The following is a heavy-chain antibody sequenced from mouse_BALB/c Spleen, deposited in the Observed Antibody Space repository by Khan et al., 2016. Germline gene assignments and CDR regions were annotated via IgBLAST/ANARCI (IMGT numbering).Heavy chain of an antibody. V-gene: IGHV5-6-3*01. J-gene: IGHJ4*01. CDR3: AIRGRDYYAMDY. CDR2: INSNGGST. D-gene: IGHD4-1*01. Sequence: EVELVESGGGLVQPGGSLKLSCAASGFTFSNYGMSWVRQTPDKRLELVATINSNGGSTSYPDSVQGRFTIPRDNAKNTLYLQMSSLKSEDTAIYYCAIRGRDYYAMDYWGQGTSVTVSS. CDR1: GFTFSNYG.